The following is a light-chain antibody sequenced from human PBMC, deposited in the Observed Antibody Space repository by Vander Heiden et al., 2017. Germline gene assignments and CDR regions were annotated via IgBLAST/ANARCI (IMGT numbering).Light chain of an antibody. CDR1: QSISRY. Sequence: DIQMTQSPSTLSASVGDRVTFTCRANQSISRYLAWYQQKPGNAPKLLIYKTSSLESGVPSRFSGRGSGTEFTLTISSLQPDDFATYYCQHYNDFSLTFGGGTKVEIK. J-gene: IGKJ4*01. CDR2: KTS. CDR3: QHYNDFSLT. V-gene: IGKV1-5*03.